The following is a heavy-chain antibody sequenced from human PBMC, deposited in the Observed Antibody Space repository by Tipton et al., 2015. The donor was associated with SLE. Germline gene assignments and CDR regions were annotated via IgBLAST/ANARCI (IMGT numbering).Heavy chain of an antibody. CDR1: GFTFSSYW. CDR2: INQDGSEK. D-gene: IGHD1-1*01. Sequence: SLRLSCAASGFTFSSYWMSWVRQAPGKGLEWVANINQDGSEKYYVDSVKGRFTISRDNAKNSLYLQMNSLRAEDTAVYYCARESQERDLSAFDLWGQGTMVTVSS. J-gene: IGHJ3*01. V-gene: IGHV3-7*01. CDR3: ARESQERDLSAFDL.